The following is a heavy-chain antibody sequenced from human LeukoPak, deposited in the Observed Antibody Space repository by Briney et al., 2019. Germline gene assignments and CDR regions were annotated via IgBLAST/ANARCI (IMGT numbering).Heavy chain of an antibody. CDR2: IIPIFGTA. CDR3: ARGKVLNGPRTKNYYFDY. Sequence: SVKVSCKASGGTFSSYAISWVRQAPGQGLEWMGGIIPIFGTANYAQKFQGRVTITADKSTSTAYMELSSLRSEDTAVYYCARGKVLNGPRTKNYYFDYWGQGTLVTVSS. V-gene: IGHV1-69*06. J-gene: IGHJ4*02. CDR1: GGTFSSYA. D-gene: IGHD3-10*01.